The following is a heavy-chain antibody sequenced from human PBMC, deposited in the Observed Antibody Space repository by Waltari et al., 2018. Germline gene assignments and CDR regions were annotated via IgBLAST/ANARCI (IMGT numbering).Heavy chain of an antibody. Sequence: EVQLVESGGGLVQPGGSLRLSCAASGFTFSSYWMIGVRQAPGKGLEWVANIKQDGSEKYYVDSVKGRFTISRDNAKNSLYLQMNSLRAEDTAVYYCARELRYDDDAFDIWGQGTMVTVSS. J-gene: IGHJ3*02. CDR3: ARELRYDDDAFDI. D-gene: IGHD5-12*01. CDR1: GFTFSSYW. V-gene: IGHV3-7*01. CDR2: IKQDGSEK.